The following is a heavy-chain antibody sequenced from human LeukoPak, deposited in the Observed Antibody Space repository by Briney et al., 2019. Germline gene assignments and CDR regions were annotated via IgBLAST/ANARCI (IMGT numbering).Heavy chain of an antibody. CDR2: IYYSGST. V-gene: IGHV4-59*08. CDR3: ARHTSYGGNSAFDY. CDR1: GGSISSYY. Sequence: SETLSLTCTVSGGSISSYYWSWIRQPPGKGLEWIGYIYYSGSTNYNPSLKSRVTISVDTSKNHFSLKLSSVTAADTAVYYCARHTSYGGNSAFDYWGQGTLVTVSS. D-gene: IGHD4-23*01. J-gene: IGHJ4*02.